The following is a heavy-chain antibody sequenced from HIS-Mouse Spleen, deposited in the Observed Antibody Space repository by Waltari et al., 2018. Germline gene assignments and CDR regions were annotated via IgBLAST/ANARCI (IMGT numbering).Heavy chain of an antibody. J-gene: IGHJ2*01. CDR1: GGSISSSSYY. CDR2: IDYRGRS. V-gene: IGHV4-39*07. CDR3: AREIPYSSSWYDWYFDL. Sequence: QLQLQESGPGLVKPSETLSLTCPVSGGSISSSSYYWGWIRQPQGKGLGWIGSIDYRGRSYYNPALKSRVTISVDTSKNQFSLKLSSVTAADTAVYYCAREIPYSSSWYDWYFDLWGRGTLVTVSS. D-gene: IGHD6-13*01.